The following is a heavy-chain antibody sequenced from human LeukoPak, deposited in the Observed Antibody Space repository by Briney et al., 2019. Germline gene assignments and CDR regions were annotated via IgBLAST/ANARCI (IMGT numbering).Heavy chain of an antibody. CDR2: FDPEDGET. J-gene: IGHJ4*02. CDR3: AFPTWTRAGYYFDY. D-gene: IGHD2-2*01. CDR1: GYTLTELS. V-gene: IGHV1-24*01. Sequence: ASVKVSCKVSGYTLTELSMHWVRQAPGKGLEWMGGFDPEDGETIYAQEFQGRVTMTEDTSTDTAYMELSSLRSEDTAVYYCAFPTWTRAGYYFDYWGQGTLVTVSS.